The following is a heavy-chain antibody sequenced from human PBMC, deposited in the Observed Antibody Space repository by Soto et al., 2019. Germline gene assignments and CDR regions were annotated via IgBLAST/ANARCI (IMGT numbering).Heavy chain of an antibody. J-gene: IGHJ4*02. CDR2: ISSSGSTI. D-gene: IGHD4-17*01. CDR3: ARASTTVVTRGYLGY. Sequence: PGGSLRLSCAASGFTFSDYYMSWIRQAPGKGLEWVSYISSSGSTIYYADSVKGRFTISRDNAKNSLYLQMNSLRAEDTAVYYCARASTTVVTRGYLGYWGQGTLVTVSS. V-gene: IGHV3-11*01. CDR1: GFTFSDYY.